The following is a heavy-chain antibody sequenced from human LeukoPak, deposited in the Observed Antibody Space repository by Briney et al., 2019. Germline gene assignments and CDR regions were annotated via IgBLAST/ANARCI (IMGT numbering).Heavy chain of an antibody. CDR1: GGTFSSYA. CDR2: IIPILGIA. J-gene: IGHJ5*02. CDR3: ARGRTMIKRPDWFDP. Sequence: ASVKVSCKASGGTFSSYAISWVRQAPGQGLEWMGRIIPILGIANYAQKFQGRVTITADKSTSTAYMELSSLRSEDTAVYYCARGRTMIKRPDWFDPWGQGTLVTVSS. D-gene: IGHD3-22*01. V-gene: IGHV1-69*04.